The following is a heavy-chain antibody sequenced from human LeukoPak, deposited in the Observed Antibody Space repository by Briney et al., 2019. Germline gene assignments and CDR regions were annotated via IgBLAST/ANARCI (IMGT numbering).Heavy chain of an antibody. CDR2: IYPGGSDT. Sequence: GESLKVSCKGSGYSFTNYCIGWVRQMPGKGLEWMGIIYPGGSDTRYSPSLQGQVTISVDKSISTAYLQWTSLKASDTAMYYCARRAAYCGGDCYNFDSWGQGTLVTVSS. CDR3: ARRAAYCGGDCYNFDS. V-gene: IGHV5-51*01. D-gene: IGHD2-21*02. J-gene: IGHJ4*02. CDR1: GYSFTNYC.